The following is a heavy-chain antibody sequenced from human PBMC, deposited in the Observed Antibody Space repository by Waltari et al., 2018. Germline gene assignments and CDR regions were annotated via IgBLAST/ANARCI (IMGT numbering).Heavy chain of an antibody. V-gene: IGHV4-34*01. CDR1: GGSLSGYY. D-gene: IGHD3-10*01. J-gene: IGHJ5*02. CDR2: INHSGST. CDR3: ARGSYYGSGSYYNGGWNWFDP. Sequence: QVQLQQWGAGLLKPSETLSLTCAVYGGSLSGYYWSWIRQPPGKGLEWIGEINHSGSTNSNPSLKSRVTISVDTSKNQFSLKLSSVTAADTAVYYCARGSYYGSGSYYNGGWNWFDPWGQGTLVTVSS.